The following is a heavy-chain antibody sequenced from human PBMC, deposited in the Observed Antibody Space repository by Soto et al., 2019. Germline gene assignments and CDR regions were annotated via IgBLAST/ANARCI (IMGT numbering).Heavy chain of an antibody. D-gene: IGHD2-2*01. CDR1: GYTFTDYY. CDR2: INPNSGGT. J-gene: IGHJ4*02. V-gene: IGHV1-2*02. Sequence: QVQLVQSGAEVKKPGASVKVSCKASGYTFTDYYMHWVRQAPGQGLEWMGWINPNSGGTNFEQNFQGRVTMTRDTSLSTAYMALSRLTSDETAVYYCASAVVPSATRDGWNYFDYWGQGPLVTVSS. CDR3: ASAVVPSATRDGWNYFDY.